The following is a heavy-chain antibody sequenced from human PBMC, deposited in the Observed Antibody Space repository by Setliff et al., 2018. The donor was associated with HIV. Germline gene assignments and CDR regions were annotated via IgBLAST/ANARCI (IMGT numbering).Heavy chain of an antibody. D-gene: IGHD6-13*01. CDR3: ARHKDPPGSRWIFYYYYMDL. V-gene: IGHV4-34*01. Sequence: SETLSLTCAVYGESFSGDYWSWIRQPPGKGLEWIGEIDHSGATNHNPSLKSRVTMSIDTSKNQFSLNLSSVTAADTGVYYCARHKDPPGSRWIFYYYYMDLWGGGTTVTVSS. J-gene: IGHJ6*03. CDR1: GESFSGDY. CDR2: IDHSGAT.